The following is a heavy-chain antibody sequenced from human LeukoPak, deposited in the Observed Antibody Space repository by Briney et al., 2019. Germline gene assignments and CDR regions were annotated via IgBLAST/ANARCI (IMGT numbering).Heavy chain of an antibody. Sequence: ASVKVSCKASGYTFTGYYMHWVRQAPGQGLEWMGWINPNSGGTNYAQKFQGGVTMTRDTSISTAYMELSRLRSDDTAVYYCARDATRLGYCSSTSCYSEDYYYYYMDVWGKGTTVTVSS. V-gene: IGHV1-2*02. CDR3: ARDATRLGYCSSTSCYSEDYYYYYMDV. J-gene: IGHJ6*03. CDR1: GYTFTGYY. CDR2: INPNSGGT. D-gene: IGHD2-2*01.